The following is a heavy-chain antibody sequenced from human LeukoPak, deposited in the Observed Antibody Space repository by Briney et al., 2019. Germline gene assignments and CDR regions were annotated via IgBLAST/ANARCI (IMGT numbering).Heavy chain of an antibody. CDR3: ARVWFGELPYFDY. Sequence: ASVKVSCKASGYTFTAYYMHWVRQAPGQGLEWMGWINPNSGGTNYAQKFQGRVTMTRDTSISTVYMEVSGLRSDDTAVYYCARVWFGELPYFDYWGQGTLVTVSS. V-gene: IGHV1-2*02. D-gene: IGHD3-10*01. CDR2: INPNSGGT. J-gene: IGHJ4*02. CDR1: GYTFTAYY.